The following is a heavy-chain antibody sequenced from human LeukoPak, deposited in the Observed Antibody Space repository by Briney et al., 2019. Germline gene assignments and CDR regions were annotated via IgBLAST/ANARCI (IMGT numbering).Heavy chain of an antibody. Sequence: SVKVSCKASGGTFSSYAISWVRRAPGQGLEWMGRIIPILGIANYAQKFQGRVTITADKSTSTAYMELSSLRSEDTAVYYCARARGYLGYCSSTSCLRDPWGQGTLVTVSS. D-gene: IGHD2-2*01. J-gene: IGHJ5*02. V-gene: IGHV1-69*04. CDR1: GGTFSSYA. CDR2: IIPILGIA. CDR3: ARARGYLGYCSSTSCLRDP.